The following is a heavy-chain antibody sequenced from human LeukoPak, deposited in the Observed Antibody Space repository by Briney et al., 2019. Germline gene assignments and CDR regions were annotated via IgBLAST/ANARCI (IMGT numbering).Heavy chain of an antibody. V-gene: IGHV4-31*03. CDR2: IYYSGST. Sequence: PSQTLSLTCTVSGGSISSGGYYWSWIRQHPGKGLEWIGYIYYSGSTYYNPSLKSRVTISVDTSKNQFSLKLSSVTAADTAVYYCARVKKGYCSSTSCPLRFDPWGQGTLVTVSS. CDR3: ARVKKGYCSSTSCPLRFDP. D-gene: IGHD2-2*01. J-gene: IGHJ5*02. CDR1: GGSISSGGYY.